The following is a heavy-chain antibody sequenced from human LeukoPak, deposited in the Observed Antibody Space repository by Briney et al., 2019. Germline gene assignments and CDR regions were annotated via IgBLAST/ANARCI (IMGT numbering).Heavy chain of an antibody. Sequence: GSLRLSCAASGFTFSSYSMNWVRQPPGKGLEWIGSIYYSGSTYYNPSLKSRVTISVDTSKNQFSLKLSSVTAADTAVYYCARSTLGGVATFDYWGQGTLVTVSS. CDR3: ARSTLGGVATFDY. D-gene: IGHD3-16*01. CDR1: GFTFSSYS. J-gene: IGHJ4*02. CDR2: IYYSGST. V-gene: IGHV4-39*07.